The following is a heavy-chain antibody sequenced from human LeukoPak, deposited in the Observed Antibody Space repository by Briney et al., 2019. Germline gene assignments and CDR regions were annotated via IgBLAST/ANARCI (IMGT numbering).Heavy chain of an antibody. CDR1: GGSISSYY. J-gene: IGHJ4*02. V-gene: IGHV4-59*01. CDR2: IYYSGST. Sequence: SETLSLTCTVSGGSISSYYWSWIRQPPGKGLEWIGYIYYSGSTNYNPSLKSRVTISVDTSKNQFSLKLSSVTAADTAVYYRARAPTFDYWGQGTLVTVSS. CDR3: ARAPTFDY.